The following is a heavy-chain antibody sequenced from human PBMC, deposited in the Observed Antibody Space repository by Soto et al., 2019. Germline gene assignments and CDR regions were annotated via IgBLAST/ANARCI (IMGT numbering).Heavy chain of an antibody. V-gene: IGHV4-39*07. CDR1: GGSISSSSHY. Sequence: SETLSLTCTVSGGSISSSSHYWGWLRQPPGKGLEWIGGIYHSGNTNYNPSLKSRVTISVDKSKNQFSLKLSSVTAADTAVYYCARGLHSSGWYWDYWGQGTLVTVS. CDR2: IYHSGNT. J-gene: IGHJ4*02. CDR3: ARGLHSSGWYWDY. D-gene: IGHD6-19*01.